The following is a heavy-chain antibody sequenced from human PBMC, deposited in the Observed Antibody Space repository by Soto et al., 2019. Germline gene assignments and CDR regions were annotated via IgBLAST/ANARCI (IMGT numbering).Heavy chain of an antibody. V-gene: IGHV1-18*04. CDR1: GYTLTGYY. CDR3: ARGYYYDSSGYLDAFDI. CDR2: ISAHNGNT. J-gene: IGHJ3*02. D-gene: IGHD3-22*01. Sequence: ASVKVSSKASGYTLTGYYMHWVRQAPGQGLEWMGWISAHNGNTNYAQKLQGRVTMTTDTSTSTAYMELRSLRSDDTAVYYCARGYYYDSSGYLDAFDIWGQGTMVTVS.